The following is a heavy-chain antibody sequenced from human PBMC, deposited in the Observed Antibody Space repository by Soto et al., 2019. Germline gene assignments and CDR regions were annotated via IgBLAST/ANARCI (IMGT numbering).Heavy chain of an antibody. V-gene: IGHV3-30*04. D-gene: IGHD4-17*01. CDR2: ISFDGGIQ. CDR1: GFPFATQA. CDR3: ATGTVSSRPYYFDY. Sequence: QVQLVQSGGGVVQPGRSLRLSCSVSGFPFATQAMHWVRQTPDKGLEWVAVISFDGGIQNYVDSVKDRFTISRNNSQNTLYLQMNSLRAEDTAVYYCATGTVSSRPYYFDYWGQGTLVTVSS. J-gene: IGHJ4*02.